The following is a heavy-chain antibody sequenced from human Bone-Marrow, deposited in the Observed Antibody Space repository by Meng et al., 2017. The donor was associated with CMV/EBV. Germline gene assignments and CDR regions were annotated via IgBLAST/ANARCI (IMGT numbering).Heavy chain of an antibody. D-gene: IGHD3-22*01. Sequence: ASVKVSCKASGYTFIGYDLHWVRQAPGEGLEWMGWINPKSGGTNYAQRFQGRVTMTRDTSINKVYMELNRLRSDDTAVYYCAKALYTNYYSTYYGLDVWGQGTTVTVSS. J-gene: IGHJ6*02. CDR2: INPKSGGT. CDR1: GYTFIGYD. CDR3: AKALYTNYYSTYYGLDV. V-gene: IGHV1-2*02.